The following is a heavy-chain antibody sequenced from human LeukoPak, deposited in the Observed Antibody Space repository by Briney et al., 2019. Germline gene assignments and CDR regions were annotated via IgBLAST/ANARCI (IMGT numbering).Heavy chain of an antibody. Sequence: GGSLRLSCAASGFSFSSYAMSWVRQAPGKGLEWVSSISGSGENTYYTASVTGRYTIPRDNFKSTLYLQMNSLRAEDTAVYYCGKDRPNYYHSSGHYYRQNGDYWGQGTLVTVSS. V-gene: IGHV3-23*01. D-gene: IGHD3-22*01. J-gene: IGHJ4*02. CDR1: GFSFSSYA. CDR3: GKDRPNYYHSSGHYYRQNGDY. CDR2: ISGSGENT.